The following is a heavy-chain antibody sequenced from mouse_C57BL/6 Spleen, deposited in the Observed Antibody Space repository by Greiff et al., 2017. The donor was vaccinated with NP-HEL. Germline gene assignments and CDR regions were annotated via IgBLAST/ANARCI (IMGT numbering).Heavy chain of an antibody. D-gene: IGHD1-1*01. CDR1: GYTFTSYW. J-gene: IGHJ2*01. V-gene: IGHV1-69*01. CDR2: IDPSDSYT. CDR3: ARRDYYGSRGYFDY. Sequence: VQLQQSGAELVMPGASVKLSCKASGYTFTSYWMHWVKQRPGQGLEWIGEIDPSDSYTNYNQKFKGKSTLTVDKSSSTAYMQLSSLTSEDSAVYYCARRDYYGSRGYFDYWGQGTTLTVSS.